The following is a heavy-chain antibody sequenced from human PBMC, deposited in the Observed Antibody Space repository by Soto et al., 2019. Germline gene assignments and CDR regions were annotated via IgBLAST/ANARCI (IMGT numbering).Heavy chain of an antibody. CDR2: ISAYNGNT. CDR3: ARDRYNWNYPYYYFDY. D-gene: IGHD1-7*01. CDR1: GYTFTSYG. V-gene: IGHV1-18*01. J-gene: IGHJ4*02. Sequence: ASVKVSCKASGYTFTSYGISWVRQAPGQGLEWMGWISAYNGNTNYAQKLQGRVTMTTDTSTSTAYMELRSLRSDDTAVYYCARDRYNWNYPYYYFDYWGQGTLVTVS.